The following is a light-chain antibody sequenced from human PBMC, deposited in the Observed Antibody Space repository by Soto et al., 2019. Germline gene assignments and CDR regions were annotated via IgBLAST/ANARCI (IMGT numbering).Light chain of an antibody. V-gene: IGLV2-14*03. CDR3: ASHTTTNTRV. J-gene: IGLJ1*01. CDR1: SSDVGAYDY. Sequence: LTQPASVSGSPGQSIAISCTGTSSDVGAYDYVSWYQQHPDRAPRLVIYEVSNRPSGVSNRFSGSKSVNTATLTISGLQAEDEADYYCASHTTTNTRVFGTGTKVTVL. CDR2: EVS.